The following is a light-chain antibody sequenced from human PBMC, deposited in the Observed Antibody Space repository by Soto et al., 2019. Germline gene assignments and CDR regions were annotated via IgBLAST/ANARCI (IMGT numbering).Light chain of an antibody. CDR1: SGSVSTSYY. CDR2: NTN. V-gene: IGLV8-61*01. J-gene: IGLJ3*02. Sequence: TVVTQEPSFSVSPGGTVTITCGLSSGSVSTSYYPSWYQQTPGQAPRTLIYNTNTRSSGVPDRFSGSIVGNKAALTITGAQADDESDYYCVLYMGSGIGVFGGGTKLTVL. CDR3: VLYMGSGIGV.